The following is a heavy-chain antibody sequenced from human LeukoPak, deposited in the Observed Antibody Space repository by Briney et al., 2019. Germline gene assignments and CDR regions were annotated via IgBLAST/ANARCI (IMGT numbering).Heavy chain of an antibody. V-gene: IGHV1-18*01. CDR2: ISAYNGNT. Sequence: ASVTVSCTASGYTFTSYGISWVRQAPGQGLEWMGWISAYNGNTNYAQKLQGRVTMTTDTSTSTAYMELRSLRSDDTAVYYCARSGAHDYGDYGTEGNWDQGTLVTVSS. J-gene: IGHJ4*02. CDR3: ARSGAHDYGDYGTEGN. D-gene: IGHD4-17*01. CDR1: GYTFTSYG.